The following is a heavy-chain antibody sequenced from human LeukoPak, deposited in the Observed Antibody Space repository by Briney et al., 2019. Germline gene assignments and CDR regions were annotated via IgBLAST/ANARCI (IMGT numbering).Heavy chain of an antibody. CDR1: GGSISSGDYY. CDR2: IYHSGST. CDR3: ARGRYYYDSSGYYYEGAPLAAHFDY. Sequence: SETLSLTCTVSGGSISSGDYYWSWIHQPPGKGLEWIGYIYHSGSTYYNPSLKSRVTISVDRSKNQFSLKLSSVTAADTAVYYCARGRYYYDSSGYYYEGAPLAAHFDYWGQGTLVTVSS. V-gene: IGHV4-30-2*01. D-gene: IGHD3-22*01. J-gene: IGHJ4*02.